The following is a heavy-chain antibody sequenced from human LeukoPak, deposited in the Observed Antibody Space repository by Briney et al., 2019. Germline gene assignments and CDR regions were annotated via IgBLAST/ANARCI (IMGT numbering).Heavy chain of an antibody. CDR2: IRYDGSNK. CDR1: GFTFSSYG. D-gene: IGHD5-24*01. CDR3: ARALGEMATIVPFDY. V-gene: IGHV3-30*02. Sequence: GGSLRLSCAASGFTFSSYGMHWVRQAPGKGLEWVAFIRYDGSNKYYADSVKGRFTISRDNSKNTLYLQMNSLRAEDTAVYYCARALGEMATIVPFDYWGQGTLVTVSS. J-gene: IGHJ4*02.